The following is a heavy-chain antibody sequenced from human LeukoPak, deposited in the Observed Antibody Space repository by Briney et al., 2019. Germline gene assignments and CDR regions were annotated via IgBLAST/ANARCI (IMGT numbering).Heavy chain of an antibody. CDR2: IKSKTGGGTP. J-gene: IGHJ4*02. D-gene: IGHD6-13*01. CDR1: GFTFSNAW. Sequence: GGSLRLSCAASGFTFSNAWMSWVRQAPAKGLEWVGRIKSKTGGGTPDYAAPVKGRFTISRDDSKNTLYLQMNSLKTEDTAVYYCTGVSRSSWYDYWGQGTLVTVSS. V-gene: IGHV3-15*01. CDR3: TGVSRSSWYDY.